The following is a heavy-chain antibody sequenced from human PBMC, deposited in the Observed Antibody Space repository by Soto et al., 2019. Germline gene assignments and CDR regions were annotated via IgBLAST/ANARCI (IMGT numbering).Heavy chain of an antibody. CDR2: MNPNSGNT. D-gene: IGHD2-8*01. J-gene: IGHJ6*02. Sequence: GASVKVSCKASGYTFTSYDINWVRQATGQGLEWMGWMNPNSGNTGYAQKFQGRVTMTRNTSISTAYMELSSLRSEDEAVYYCARWHGYCTNGVCYKSYYYYGMDVWGQGTTVTVSS. V-gene: IGHV1-8*01. CDR3: ARWHGYCTNGVCYKSYYYYGMDV. CDR1: GYTFTSYD.